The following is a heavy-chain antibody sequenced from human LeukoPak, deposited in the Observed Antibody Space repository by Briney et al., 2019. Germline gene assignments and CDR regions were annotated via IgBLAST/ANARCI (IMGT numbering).Heavy chain of an antibody. CDR1: GGSISGYS. D-gene: IGHD3-22*01. CDR3: ARGVYDSSGYYYGHFDS. Sequence: SETLSLTCTVSGGSISGYSWNWIRQPPGKGLERIGYIYYSGSTNYNPSLKSRVTILVDASKNQFSLKLSSVTAADTALYYCARGVYDSSGYYYGHFDSWGQGTLVTVSS. J-gene: IGHJ4*02. CDR2: IYYSGST. V-gene: IGHV4-59*01.